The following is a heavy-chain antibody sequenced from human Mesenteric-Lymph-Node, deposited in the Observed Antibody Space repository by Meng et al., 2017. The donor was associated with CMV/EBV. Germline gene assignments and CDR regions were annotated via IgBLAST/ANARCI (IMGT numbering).Heavy chain of an antibody. CDR3: VREYSYGSRQFDY. V-gene: IGHV3-9*01. Sequence: LSLTCAASGFTFDDYAMHWVRQAPGKGLEWVSGISWNSGSIGYADSVKGRFTISRDNAQKSLFLQMDSLRAEDTGVYYCVREYSYGSRQFDYWGQGTLVTVSS. J-gene: IGHJ4*02. CDR2: ISWNSGSI. D-gene: IGHD5-18*01. CDR1: GFTFDDYA.